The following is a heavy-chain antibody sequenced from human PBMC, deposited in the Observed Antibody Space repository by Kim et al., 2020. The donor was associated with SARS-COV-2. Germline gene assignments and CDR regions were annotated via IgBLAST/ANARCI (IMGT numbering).Heavy chain of an antibody. V-gene: IGHV4-59*13. D-gene: IGHD1-26*01. CDR2: IYYSGST. Sequence: SETLSLTCTVSGDSISSYYWSWIRQPLGKGLEWIGYIYYSGSTNYNPSLKSRVTISVDTSKNQFSLKLSSVTAADTAVYYCARDRVVGGMDVWGQGTTVTVSS. CDR1: GDSISSYY. J-gene: IGHJ6*02. CDR3: ARDRVVGGMDV.